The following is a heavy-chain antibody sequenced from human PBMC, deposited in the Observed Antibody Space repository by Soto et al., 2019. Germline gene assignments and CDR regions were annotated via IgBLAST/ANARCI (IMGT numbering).Heavy chain of an antibody. CDR1: GFTFSTYG. J-gene: IGHJ3*02. V-gene: IGHV3-48*02. D-gene: IGHD2-2*01. CDR3: ARVRCYGSSRPHCVGT. CDR2: ISGGSSNI. Sequence: EVQLVESGGGLVQPGGWLRLSCAASGFTFSTYGMTWFRQAPGRGLVWVSSISGGSSNIYYADSMKGRFTISRDNTKNSLYLEMNSLRDEDTAVDYCARVRCYGSSRPHCVGTWGLGTTVTVSS.